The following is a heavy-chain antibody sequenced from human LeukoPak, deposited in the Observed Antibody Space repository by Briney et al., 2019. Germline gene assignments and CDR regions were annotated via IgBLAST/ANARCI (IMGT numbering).Heavy chain of an antibody. J-gene: IGHJ4*02. CDR2: IYHSGST. Sequence: SETLSLTCTVSGYSISSGYYWGWIRQPPGKGLEWIGSIYHSGSTNYNPSLKSRVTISVDTSKNQFSLKLSSVTAADTAVYYCARQERWLQSPLDYWGQGTLVTVSS. D-gene: IGHD5-24*01. CDR1: GYSISSGYY. V-gene: IGHV4-38-2*02. CDR3: ARQERWLQSPLDY.